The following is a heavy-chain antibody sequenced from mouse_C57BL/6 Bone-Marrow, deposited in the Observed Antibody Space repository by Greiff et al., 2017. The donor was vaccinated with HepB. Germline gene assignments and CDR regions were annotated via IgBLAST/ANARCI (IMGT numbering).Heavy chain of an antibody. CDR2: ISNGGGST. V-gene: IGHV5-12*01. Sequence: EVQLQESRGGLVQPGGSLKLSCAASGFTFSDYYMYWVRQTPEKRLEWVAYISNGGGSTYYPVTVQGRLTISRDNTKNTLYRQMSRLKSEDTAMYYCARRGVTTLYYYAMDYWGQGTSVTVSS. D-gene: IGHD2-5*01. CDR1: GFTFSDYY. J-gene: IGHJ4*01. CDR3: ARRGVTTLYYYAMDY.